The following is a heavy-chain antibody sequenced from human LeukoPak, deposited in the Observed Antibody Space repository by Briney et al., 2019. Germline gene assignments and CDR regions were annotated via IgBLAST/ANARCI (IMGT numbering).Heavy chain of an antibody. J-gene: IGHJ3*02. D-gene: IGHD3-22*01. V-gene: IGHV4-59*10. Sequence: KPSETLSLTCAVYGGSFGGYYWSWIRQPAGKGLEWIGRISSSGSTNYNPSLKSRVTISVDTSKNQFSLKLSSVTAADTAVYFCARGPYSYDSSGAFDIWGQGTMVTVSS. CDR3: ARGPYSYDSSGAFDI. CDR1: GGSFGGYY. CDR2: ISSSGST.